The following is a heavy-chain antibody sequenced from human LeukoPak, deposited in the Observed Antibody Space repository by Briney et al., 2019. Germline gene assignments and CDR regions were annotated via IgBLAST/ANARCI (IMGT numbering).Heavy chain of an antibody. CDR1: GFTFSSYG. Sequence: PGGSLRLSCAASGFTFSSYGMHWVRQAPGKGLEWVSFIRYDGSNKYYADSVKGRFTISRDNSKNTLYLQMNSLRAEDTAVYYCANGSGYSGYDYSDYWGQGTLVTVSS. V-gene: IGHV3-30*02. CDR2: IRYDGSNK. J-gene: IGHJ4*02. D-gene: IGHD5-12*01. CDR3: ANGSGYSGYDYSDY.